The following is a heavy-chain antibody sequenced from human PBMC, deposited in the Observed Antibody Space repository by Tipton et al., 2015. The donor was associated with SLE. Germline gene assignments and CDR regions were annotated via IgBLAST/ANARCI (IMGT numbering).Heavy chain of an antibody. D-gene: IGHD3-10*01. V-gene: IGHV4-59*01. CDR3: ARGRPIGSFDI. CDR2: IYDSGST. Sequence: LRLSCTVSGDSFNLYYWTWIRQPPGKGLGWIAYIYDSGSTSYNPSLKTRVTISVDTPKNQFSLKLTSVSAADTAVYFCARGRPIGSFDIWGQGTMVTVSS. CDR1: GDSFNLYY. J-gene: IGHJ3*02.